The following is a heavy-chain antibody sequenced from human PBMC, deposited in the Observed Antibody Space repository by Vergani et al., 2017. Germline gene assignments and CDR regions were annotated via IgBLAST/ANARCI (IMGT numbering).Heavy chain of an antibody. CDR1: GFALNRHA. Sequence: QVQLVESGGGVVQPGTSLRLSCVVSGFALNRHAMYWVRQAPGKGLEWVVGISFDGTNEYYPDLVKGRFTISRDIAKNTQYLQVRSLRLEDTGVYHCVRDRGLCAGGRCYTEAWDYWVEGRPVSVSS. CDR2: ISFDGTNE. V-gene: IGHV3-30-3*01. J-gene: IGHJ4*02. CDR3: VRDRGLCAGGRCYTEAWDY. D-gene: IGHD2-2*02.